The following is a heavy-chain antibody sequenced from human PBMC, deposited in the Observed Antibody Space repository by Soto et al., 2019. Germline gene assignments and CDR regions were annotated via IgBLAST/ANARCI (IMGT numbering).Heavy chain of an antibody. D-gene: IGHD3-16*01. V-gene: IGHV1-69*13. Sequence: SVKVSCKASGGTFSSYAISWVRQAPGQGLEWMGGIIPIFGTANYAQKFQGGVTITADESTSTAYMELSSLRSEDTAVYYCARRLWGSTPVRYYGMDVWGQGTTVTVSS. CDR3: ARRLWGSTPVRYYGMDV. J-gene: IGHJ6*02. CDR1: GGTFSSYA. CDR2: IIPIFGTA.